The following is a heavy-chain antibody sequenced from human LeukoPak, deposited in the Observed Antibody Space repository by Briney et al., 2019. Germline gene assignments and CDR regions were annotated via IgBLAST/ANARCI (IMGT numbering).Heavy chain of an antibody. CDR3: ARAPGDNWFDP. J-gene: IGHJ5*02. Sequence: SETLSLTCTVSGGSISSGGYYWSWIRQRPGTGLEWIGYIFYTGSTYYNPSLKSRVTISVDTPKNQFSLKLSSVTAADTAVYYCARAPGDNWFDPWGQGTLVTVSS. V-gene: IGHV4-31*03. CDR1: GGSISSGGYY. CDR2: IFYTGST.